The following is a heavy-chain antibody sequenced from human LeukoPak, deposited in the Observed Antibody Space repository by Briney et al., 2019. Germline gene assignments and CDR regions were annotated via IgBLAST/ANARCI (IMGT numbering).Heavy chain of an antibody. D-gene: IGHD5-18*01. Sequence: GGSLRLSCAASGFTFSSYGMHWVRQAPGKGLEWVAVISYDGSNKYYADSVKGRFTISRDNSKNTLYLQMNSLRAEDMAVYYCAKARIQLWLAPGYWGRGTLVTVSS. CDR1: GFTFSSYG. V-gene: IGHV3-30*18. CDR3: AKARIQLWLAPGY. J-gene: IGHJ4*02. CDR2: ISYDGSNK.